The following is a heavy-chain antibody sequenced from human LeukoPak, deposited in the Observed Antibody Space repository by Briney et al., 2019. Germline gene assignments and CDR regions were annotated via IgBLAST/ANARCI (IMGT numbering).Heavy chain of an antibody. J-gene: IGHJ4*02. D-gene: IGHD5-18*01. CDR3: AREAEGVDTAIFDY. CDR2: ISSSSSTI. Sequence: GGSLRLSCAASGFTFSSYSMNWVRQAPGKGLEWVSYISSSSSTIYYADSVKGRFTISRDNAKNSLYLQMNSLRAEDTAVYYCAREAEGVDTAIFDYWGQGTLVTVSS. CDR1: GFTFSSYS. V-gene: IGHV3-48*01.